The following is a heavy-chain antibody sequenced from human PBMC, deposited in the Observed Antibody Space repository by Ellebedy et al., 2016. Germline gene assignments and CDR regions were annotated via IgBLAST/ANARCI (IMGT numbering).Heavy chain of an antibody. V-gene: IGHV3-23*01. CDR2: ISRSGDST. D-gene: IGHD4-17*01. J-gene: IGHJ4*02. CDR1: GFTFSSYA. CDR3: AKDRDDDGDYVFDS. Sequence: GGSLRLXCAASGFTFSSYAMSWVRQAPGGGLKWVSGISRSGDSTYYADSVKGRFTISRDNRKNTLYLQMNSLRAEDTAVYYCAKDRDDDGDYVFDSWGQGTLVTVSS.